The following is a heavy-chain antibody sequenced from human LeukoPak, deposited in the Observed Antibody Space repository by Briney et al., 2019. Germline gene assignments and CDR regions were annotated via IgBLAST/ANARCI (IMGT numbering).Heavy chain of an antibody. CDR2: INHSGST. Sequence: SETLSLTCAVYGGSFSGYYWSWIRQPPGKGLEWIGEINHSGSTNYNPSLKSRVTISVDTSKNRFSLKLSSVTAADTAVYYCARGVVVVPAAIAGYWFAPGGRGTLVTVSS. J-gene: IGHJ5*02. D-gene: IGHD2-2*01. CDR3: ARGVVVVPAAIAGYWFAP. V-gene: IGHV4-34*01. CDR1: GGSFSGYY.